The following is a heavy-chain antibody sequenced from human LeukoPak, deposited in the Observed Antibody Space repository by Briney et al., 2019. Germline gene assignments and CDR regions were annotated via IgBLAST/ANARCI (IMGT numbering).Heavy chain of an antibody. Sequence: SETLSPTCTVSGGSISSYYWSWIRQPPGKGLEWIGYFSYTGSTNYNPSLRSRVAISADTSKNQFSLRLSSVTAADTAVYYCAVTTEYYYMDVWGKGTTVTVSS. J-gene: IGHJ6*03. V-gene: IGHV4-59*01. D-gene: IGHD1-26*01. CDR2: FSYTGST. CDR1: GGSISSYY. CDR3: AVTTEYYYMDV.